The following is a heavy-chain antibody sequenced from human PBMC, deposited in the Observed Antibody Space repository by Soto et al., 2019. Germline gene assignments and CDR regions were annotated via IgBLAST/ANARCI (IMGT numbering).Heavy chain of an antibody. J-gene: IGHJ6*02. V-gene: IGHV1-58*01. CDR2: IVVGSGNT. D-gene: IGHD2-15*01. CDR3: GDSRILYVRPLDYGMDV. Sequence: GASVKVSCKASGFTFTSSAVQWVRQARGQRLEWIGWIVVGSGNTNYAQKFQERVTITRDMSTSTAYMELSSLRSEDTAMYYCGDSRILYVRPLDYGMDVWGQGTTVTVSS. CDR1: GFTFTSSA.